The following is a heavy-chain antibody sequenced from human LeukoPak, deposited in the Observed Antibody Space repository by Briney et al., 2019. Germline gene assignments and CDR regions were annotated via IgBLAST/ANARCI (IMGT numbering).Heavy chain of an antibody. CDR3: AILPMVRGVILDY. Sequence: GGSLRLSCAASGFTSSSYEINWVRQAPGQGLERVPYISSSGSTIYYADSVKGRFTISRDNAKNSLYLQMNSLRAEDTAVYYCAILPMVRGVILDYWGQGTLVTVSS. J-gene: IGHJ4*02. CDR1: GFTSSSYE. D-gene: IGHD3-10*01. V-gene: IGHV3-48*03. CDR2: ISSSGSTI.